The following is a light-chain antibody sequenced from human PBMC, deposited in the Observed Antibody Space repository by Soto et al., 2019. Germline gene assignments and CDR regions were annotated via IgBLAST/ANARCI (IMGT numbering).Light chain of an antibody. V-gene: IGLV2-14*01. CDR3: SSYAGSSNV. CDR2: EVS. Sequence: QSALTQPASVSGSPGQSITISCTGSSSDIGAYNYVSWFQQYPGKAPKLIISEVSNRPSGVSNRFSGSKSGTAASLTISGLQTGDEADYYCSSYAGSSNVFGTGTKVTVL. J-gene: IGLJ1*01. CDR1: SSDIGAYNY.